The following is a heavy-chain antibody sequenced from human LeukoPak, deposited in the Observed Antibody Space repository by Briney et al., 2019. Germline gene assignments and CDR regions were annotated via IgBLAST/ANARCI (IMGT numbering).Heavy chain of an antibody. Sequence: GESLQISCKASGYTFTNYWIGWVRQMPGKGLEWMGIIYPGDSDTRYSPSFQGQVTISADKSISTAYLQWSSLKASDTAMYYCARHSGVKDGSDYGVLLGGYYGMDVWGQGTTVTVSS. J-gene: IGHJ6*02. V-gene: IGHV5-51*01. CDR2: IYPGDSDT. CDR1: GYTFTNYW. CDR3: ARHSGVKDGSDYGVLLGGYYGMDV. D-gene: IGHD4-17*01.